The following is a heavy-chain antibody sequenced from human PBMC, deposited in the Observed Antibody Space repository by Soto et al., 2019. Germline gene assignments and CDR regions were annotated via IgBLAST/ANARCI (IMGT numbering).Heavy chain of an antibody. CDR3: ARTSGSYGYIWY. V-gene: IGHV3-74*01. CDR1: GFTFSSYW. CDR2: INSDGSST. D-gene: IGHD1-26*01. Sequence: EVQLVESGGGLVQPGGSLRLSCAASGFTFSSYWMHWVRQAPGKGLVWVSRINSDGSSTSYADSVKGRFTISSDNANNTLYLQINNLKAEDTAVYYCARTSGSYGYIWYWGQGTLVTVAS. J-gene: IGHJ4*02.